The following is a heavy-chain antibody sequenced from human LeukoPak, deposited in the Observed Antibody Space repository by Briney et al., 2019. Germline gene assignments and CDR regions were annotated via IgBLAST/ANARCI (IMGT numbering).Heavy chain of an antibody. J-gene: IGHJ4*02. CDR1: GYSISSGYY. CDR3: ARHVDSGSYCDY. Sequence: NASETLSLTCTVSGYSISSGYYWGWIRQPPGKGLEWIGSIYRSGSTYYNPSLKSRVTISVDTSKNQFSLKLSSVTAADTAVYYCARHVDSGSYCDYWGQGTLVTVSS. V-gene: IGHV4-38-2*02. D-gene: IGHD1-26*01. CDR2: IYRSGST.